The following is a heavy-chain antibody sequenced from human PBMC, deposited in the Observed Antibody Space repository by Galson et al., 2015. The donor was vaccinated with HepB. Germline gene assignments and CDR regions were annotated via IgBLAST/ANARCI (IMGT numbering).Heavy chain of an antibody. Sequence: SLRLSCAASGFTFSNYSMNWVRQAPGKGLEWVSSISSSSSYIYYADSVKGRFTISRDNAKNSLYLQMNSLRAEDTAVYYCARVDTAMALYWYFDLWGRGTLVTVSS. V-gene: IGHV3-21*01. J-gene: IGHJ2*01. CDR3: ARVDTAMALYWYFDL. CDR1: GFTFSNYS. D-gene: IGHD5-18*01. CDR2: ISSSSSYI.